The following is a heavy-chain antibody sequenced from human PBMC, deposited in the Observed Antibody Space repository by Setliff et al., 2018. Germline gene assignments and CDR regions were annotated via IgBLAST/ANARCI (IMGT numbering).Heavy chain of an antibody. Sequence: SETLSLTCTVYGASFSGTYCSWIRQSPGKGLEWIGEINHTGSPNWIGEINHSGSPNYNPSLKSRVTMSVDTSKNQFSLKLTSVTAADTAVYYCRVWVDMIEVDSWAQGTLVTVSS. CDR1: GASFSGTY. D-gene: IGHD3-22*01. CDR3: RVWVDMIEVDS. J-gene: IGHJ4*02. V-gene: IGHV4-34*01. CDR2: INHSGSP.